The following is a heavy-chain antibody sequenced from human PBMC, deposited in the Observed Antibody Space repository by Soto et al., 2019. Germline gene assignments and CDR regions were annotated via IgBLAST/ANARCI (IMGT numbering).Heavy chain of an antibody. D-gene: IGHD5-18*01. CDR1: GLTFSSYA. V-gene: IGHV3-48*02. CDR2: ISSSGSSI. J-gene: IGHJ4*02. CDR3: VGDGDMPTPMVHGNY. Sequence: GGSLRLSYAASGLTFSSYAMNWVRQPTGKGLEWLSYISSSGSSIYYADSVRGRFTVSRDHAKNSLYLQMNSLRDEDTAIYHWVGDGDMPTPMVHGNYRVQGTLVTVSS.